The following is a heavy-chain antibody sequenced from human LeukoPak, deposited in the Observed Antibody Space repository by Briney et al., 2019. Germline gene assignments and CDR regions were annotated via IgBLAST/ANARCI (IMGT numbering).Heavy chain of an antibody. CDR1: GGSINSDGFY. D-gene: IGHD4-17*01. CDR2: IYYRGKT. Sequence: PSETLSLTCTVSGGSINSDGFYWNWLRQRPGKGLEWLGYIYYRGKTYYYPSLKSRLTISIETSKTQFSLRLTSVTAADTAVYYCARTPRDYVFWLDPWGPGILVTVSS. V-gene: IGHV4-31*03. CDR3: ARTPRDYVFWLDP. J-gene: IGHJ5*02.